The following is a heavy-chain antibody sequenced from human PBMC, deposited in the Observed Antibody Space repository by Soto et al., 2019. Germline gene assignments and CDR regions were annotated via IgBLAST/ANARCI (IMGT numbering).Heavy chain of an antibody. CDR3: ARGDCGGDCLGAYYYDGMDV. CDR2: IIPIFVTA. Sequence: QVQLVQSGAEVKKPGSSVKVSCKASGGTFSSYAISWVRQAPGQGLEWMGGIIPIFVTASYAQKFQGRVTITADESTSTAYMELSSLRSEDTAVYYCARGDCGGDCLGAYYYDGMDVWGQGTTVTVSS. D-gene: IGHD2-21*02. CDR1: GGTFSSYA. V-gene: IGHV1-69*01. J-gene: IGHJ6*02.